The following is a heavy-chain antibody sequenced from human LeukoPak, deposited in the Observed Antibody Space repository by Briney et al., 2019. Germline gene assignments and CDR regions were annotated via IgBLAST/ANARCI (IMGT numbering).Heavy chain of an antibody. Sequence: SETLSLTCTVSGGSISSGSYYWSWIRQPAGKGLEWIGRIYTSGSTNYNPSLKSRVTISVDTSKNQFSLKLSSVTAADTAVYYCARVVYSGYDFRGAMDVWGKGTTVTVSS. CDR3: ARVVYSGYDFRGAMDV. V-gene: IGHV4-61*02. D-gene: IGHD5-12*01. J-gene: IGHJ6*03. CDR2: IYTSGST. CDR1: GGSISSGSYY.